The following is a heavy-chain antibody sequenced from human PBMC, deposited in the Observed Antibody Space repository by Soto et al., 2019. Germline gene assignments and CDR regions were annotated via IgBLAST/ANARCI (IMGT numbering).Heavy chain of an antibody. D-gene: IGHD2-2*01. J-gene: IGHJ6*03. CDR3: ARGDESTYHYYYMDV. CDR2: VNSDGSRT. CDR1: GFTFSSYW. V-gene: IGHV3-74*01. Sequence: EVQVVESGGGLVQPGGSLRLSCAASGFTFSSYWMHWVRQVPGEGLVWVSRVNSDGSRTSYADSVKGRFTISRDNAKNTQQLQMNSLRAEDTAVYYCARGDESTYHYYYMDVWGKGTTVTVSS.